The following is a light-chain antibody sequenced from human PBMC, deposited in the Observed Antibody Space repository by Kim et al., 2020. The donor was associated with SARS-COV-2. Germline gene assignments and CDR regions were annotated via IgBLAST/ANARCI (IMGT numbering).Light chain of an antibody. J-gene: IGLJ1*01. Sequence: GQSVTICCTRTYCSCGYKDYVSWYQHHPGKAPKRRIYDVSQRPSEVPDRFSGSKSGNTASLTISGLQAEDETDYFCCSFAGNYVYVFGTGTKVTVL. CDR2: DVS. CDR1: YCSCGYKDY. V-gene: IGLV2-11*01. CDR3: CSFAGNYVYV.